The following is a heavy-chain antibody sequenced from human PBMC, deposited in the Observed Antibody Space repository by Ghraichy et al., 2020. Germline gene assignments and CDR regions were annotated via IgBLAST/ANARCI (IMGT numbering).Heavy chain of an antibody. D-gene: IGHD4-11*01. CDR2: IYHTGST. CDR1: TDSISSYY. CDR3: AAEGVTTKFHDF. Sequence: SETLSLTCTVSTDSISSYYWTWIRQPPGKGLEWIGYIYHTGSTNYNPSLKSRVTISGDASKSQFFLKLTSVTAADTAVYYCAAEGVTTKFHDFWGQGTLVTVSS. J-gene: IGHJ4*02. V-gene: IGHV4-59*01.